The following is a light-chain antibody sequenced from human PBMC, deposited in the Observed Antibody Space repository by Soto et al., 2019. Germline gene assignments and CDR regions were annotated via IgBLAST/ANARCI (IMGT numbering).Light chain of an antibody. V-gene: IGKV3-15*01. CDR1: QGIGST. CDR2: DAS. CDR3: QRYNRWPLS. J-gene: IGKJ4*01. Sequence: EIVMTQSPATLSVSPGERATLSCRASQGIGSTLAWYQQKPGQTPKLLIYDASTRATGVPARFSGGGSGTEFTLTINSLQSEDFAVYCCQRYNRWPLSFGGGTKVEIK.